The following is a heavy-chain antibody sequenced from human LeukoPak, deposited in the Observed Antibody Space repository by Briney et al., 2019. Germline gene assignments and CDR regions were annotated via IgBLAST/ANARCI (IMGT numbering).Heavy chain of an antibody. V-gene: IGHV1-3*02. D-gene: IGHD6-13*01. J-gene: IGHJ3*02. CDR2: SNAGNGNT. CDR1: GYTFTSYA. CDR3: AAAAPGDAFDI. Sequence: ASVKVSCKASGYTFTSYAMHWVRQAPGQRLEWMGWSNAGNGNTKYSQEFQGRVTITRDTSASTAYMELSSLRSEDAAVYYLAAAAPGDAFDIWGQGTMVTVSS.